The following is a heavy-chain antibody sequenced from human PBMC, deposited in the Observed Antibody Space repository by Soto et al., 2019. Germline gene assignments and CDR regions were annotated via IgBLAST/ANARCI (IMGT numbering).Heavy chain of an antibody. D-gene: IGHD5-18*01. J-gene: IGHJ4*02. CDR1: GYSCTSYW. Sequence: GASLKTSCQGPGYSCTSYWIGWVRQMPGKGLEWMGIIYPGDSDTRYSPSFQCQVTISADKSISPAYLQWSSLKASDTAMYYCARGNTAMAAVPFVYWGQGTLVTVSS. V-gene: IGHV5-51*01. CDR3: ARGNTAMAAVPFVY. CDR2: IYPGDSDT.